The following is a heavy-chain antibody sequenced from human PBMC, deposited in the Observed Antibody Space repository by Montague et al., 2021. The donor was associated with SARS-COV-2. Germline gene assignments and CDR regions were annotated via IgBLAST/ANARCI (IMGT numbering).Heavy chain of an antibody. J-gene: IGHJ4*02. V-gene: IGHV4-59*08. CDR2: ISDSGST. Sequence: SETLSLTCTVSGGSISSSYWSWFRQPPGKGLEWNGDISDSGSTNYNPSLTSRITMSVDTSKNQFSLKVNSVTAADTAVYYCARHYSATLPAVYWGQGTLVTVSS. CDR1: GGSISSSY. CDR3: ARHYSATLPAVY. D-gene: IGHD2-15*01.